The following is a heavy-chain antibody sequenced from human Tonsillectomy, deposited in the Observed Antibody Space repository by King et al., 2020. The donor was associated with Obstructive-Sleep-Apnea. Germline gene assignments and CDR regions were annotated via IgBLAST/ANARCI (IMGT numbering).Heavy chain of an antibody. Sequence: VQLVESGAEVKKPGSSVKVSCKASGGTFSSYAISWVRQAPGHGLEWMGGIIPIFGTANYAQKFQGRVTITADESTSTAYMELSSLRSEDTAVYYCARAPLIAAASGWYFDLWGRGTLVTVSS. CDR2: IIPIFGTA. CDR3: ARAPLIAAASGWYFDL. D-gene: IGHD6-13*01. CDR1: GGTFSSYA. J-gene: IGHJ2*01. V-gene: IGHV1-69*01.